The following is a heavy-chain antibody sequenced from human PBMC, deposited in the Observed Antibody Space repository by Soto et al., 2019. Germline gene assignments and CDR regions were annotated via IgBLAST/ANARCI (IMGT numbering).Heavy chain of an antibody. CDR3: ARVCRLPDTPARPSPSSYYYYYGMDV. Sequence: QVQLVQSGAEVKKPGSSVKVSCKASGGTFSSYAISWVRQAPGQGLEWMGGIIPIFGTANYAQKFQGRVTITADESTSTAYMELSSLRSEDTAVYYCARVCRLPDTPARPSPSSYYYYYGMDVWGQGTTVTVSS. CDR1: GGTFSSYA. J-gene: IGHJ6*02. V-gene: IGHV1-69*12. D-gene: IGHD2-2*02. CDR2: IIPIFGTA.